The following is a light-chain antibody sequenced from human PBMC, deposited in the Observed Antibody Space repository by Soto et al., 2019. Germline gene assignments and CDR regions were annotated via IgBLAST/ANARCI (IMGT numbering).Light chain of an antibody. CDR2: GAS. Sequence: EIVMTQSPATLSVSPGERATLSCRASQSVSSNLAWYQQKPGQAPRLLIYGASTRATGIPARFSGSGSGTEFTLTISSLQSEDFGVYYWHQYNNLWTFGQGTKVDIK. CDR3: HQYNNLWT. V-gene: IGKV3-15*01. CDR1: QSVSSN. J-gene: IGKJ1*01.